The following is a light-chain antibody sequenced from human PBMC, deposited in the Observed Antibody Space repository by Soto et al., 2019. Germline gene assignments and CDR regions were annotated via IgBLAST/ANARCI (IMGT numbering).Light chain of an antibody. CDR1: QSISSW. CDR3: QQYNSYPWT. Sequence: DIQMTQSPSTLSASVGDRVTITCRASQSISSWLAWYQQKPGKAPNLLIYKASSLQSGVPLRFSGSGSGTELTLTISSLQPDDFATYYCQQYNSYPWTFGQGTKVEIK. J-gene: IGKJ1*01. V-gene: IGKV1-5*03. CDR2: KAS.